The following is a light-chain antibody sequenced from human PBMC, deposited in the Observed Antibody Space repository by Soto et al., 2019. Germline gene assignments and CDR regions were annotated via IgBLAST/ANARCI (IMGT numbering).Light chain of an antibody. J-gene: IGKJ3*01. CDR2: GAS. V-gene: IGKV1-6*01. CDR3: LQDFKYPRT. CDR1: QGIKND. Sequence: AIQMTQSPSSLSGAVGGRVTITCRASQGIKNDLNWYQQKPGKAPQLLIYGASTLQRGVPSRFSGSGSGIDFTRTISSLQPEDFSTYYCLQDFKYPRTFGPGT.